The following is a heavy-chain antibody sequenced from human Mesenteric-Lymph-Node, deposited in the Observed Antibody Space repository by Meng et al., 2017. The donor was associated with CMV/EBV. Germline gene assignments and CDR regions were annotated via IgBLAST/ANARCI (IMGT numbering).Heavy chain of an antibody. CDR2: ILYDGSNK. V-gene: IGHV3-30*02. CDR1: GFTFRAYG. J-gene: IGHJ6*02. Sequence: GESLKISCAASGFTFRAYGMNWVRQAPGKGLQWVAFILYDGSNKYYGDSVKGRFTISRDNSKNTLYLQMNSLRAEDTAVYYCARAESNYYDSSGQFYYYYGMDVWGQGTTVTVSS. D-gene: IGHD3-22*01. CDR3: ARAESNYYDSSGQFYYYYGMDV.